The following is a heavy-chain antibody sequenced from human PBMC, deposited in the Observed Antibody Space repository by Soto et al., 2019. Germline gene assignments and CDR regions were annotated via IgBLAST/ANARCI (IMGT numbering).Heavy chain of an antibody. Sequence: GGSLRLSCAASGFTFSSYSMNWVRQAPGKGLEWVSSISSSSSYIYYADSVKGRFTTSRDNAKNSLYLQMNNPRAENTAVYYCARVVSLFVTMFGLVCTDFWGQAITVTVS. CDR2: ISSSSSYI. CDR1: GFTFSSYS. D-gene: IGHD3-3*01. CDR3: ARVVSLFVTMFGLVCTDF. J-gene: IGHJ6*02. V-gene: IGHV3-21*01.